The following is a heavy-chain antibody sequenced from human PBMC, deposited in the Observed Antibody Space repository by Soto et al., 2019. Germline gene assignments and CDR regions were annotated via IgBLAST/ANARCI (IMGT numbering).Heavy chain of an antibody. V-gene: IGHV1-46*01. CDR2: INPSGGST. Sequence: ASLKFSCTSSGYSVTSYYMHWVRQAPGQGVEWMGIINPSGGSTSYAQKFQGRVTMTRDTSTSTVYMELSSLRSEDTAVYYCARGYDTTGSLASAFDIWGQGTMVTVSS. CDR3: ARGYDTTGSLASAFDI. J-gene: IGHJ3*02. D-gene: IGHD3-22*01. CDR1: GYSVTSYY.